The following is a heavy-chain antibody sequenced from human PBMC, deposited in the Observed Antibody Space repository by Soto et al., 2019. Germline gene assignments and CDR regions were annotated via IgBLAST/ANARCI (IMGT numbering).Heavy chain of an antibody. CDR2: ISAYNGNT. Sequence: GASVKVSCKASGYTFTNYGITWVRQAPGQGLEWMGWISAYNGNTHYTQRLQGRVTMTTDTSTSTAYMELRSLRSDDTAVYYCAIDLGQRSPRNPWGQGTLVTVS. D-gene: IGHD1-26*01. J-gene: IGHJ5*02. CDR3: AIDLGQRSPRNP. V-gene: IGHV1-18*01. CDR1: GYTFTNYG.